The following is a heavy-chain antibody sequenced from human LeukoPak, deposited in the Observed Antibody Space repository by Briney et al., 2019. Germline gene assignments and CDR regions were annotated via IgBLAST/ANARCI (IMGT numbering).Heavy chain of an antibody. D-gene: IGHD3-10*01. Sequence: PSETLSLTCAVYGGSFSGYYWSWIRQPPGKGLEWIGEINHSGSTNYNPSLKSRVTISVDTSKNQFSLKLSSVTAADTAVYYCARRRRGVMCFDYWGQGTLVTVSS. CDR1: GGSFSGYY. CDR2: INHSGST. J-gene: IGHJ4*02. CDR3: ARRRRGVMCFDY. V-gene: IGHV4-34*01.